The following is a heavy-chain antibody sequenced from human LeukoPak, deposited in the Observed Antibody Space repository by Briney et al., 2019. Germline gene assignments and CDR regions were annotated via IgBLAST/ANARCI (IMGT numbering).Heavy chain of an antibody. CDR3: AKAEELCSSSWCGGFDI. CDR2: ITWNSGSI. D-gene: IGHD6-13*01. V-gene: IGHV3-9*03. J-gene: IGHJ3*02. Sequence: PPGGSLRLSCAASGFTFDDYAMHWVRQAPGKGLKWVSGITWNSGSIGYADSVKGRFTISRDNAKNSLYLQMNSLRAEDMALYYCAKAEELCSSSWCGGFDIWGQGTKVTVSS. CDR1: GFTFDDYA.